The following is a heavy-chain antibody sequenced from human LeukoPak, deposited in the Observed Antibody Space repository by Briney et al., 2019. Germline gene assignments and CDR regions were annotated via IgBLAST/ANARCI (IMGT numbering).Heavy chain of an antibody. D-gene: IGHD2-21*02. CDR3: ATYCGGDCLFDY. J-gene: IGHJ4*02. Sequence: PGGSLRLSCAGSGFTFSSYSMHWVRQAPGKGLEWVSSISSSSIYIYYADSLKGRFTISRDNAKNSLSLQMNSLRAEDTAVYYCATYCGGDCLFDYWGQGTLVTVSS. CDR2: ISSSSIYI. V-gene: IGHV3-21*01. CDR1: GFTFSSYS.